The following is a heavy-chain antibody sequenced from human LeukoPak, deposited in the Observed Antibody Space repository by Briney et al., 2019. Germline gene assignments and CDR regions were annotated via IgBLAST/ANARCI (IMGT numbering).Heavy chain of an antibody. J-gene: IGHJ6*03. V-gene: IGHV3-21*01. CDR3: ARPPMSYYYYMDV. CDR2: ISSSSSYI. Sequence: GGSLRLSCAASGFTFSSYSMNWVRQAPGKGLEWVSSISSSSSYIYYADSVKGRFTISRDNAKNSLYLQMNSLRAEDTAVYYCARPPMSYYYYMDVWGKATTVTVSS. CDR1: GFTFSSYS.